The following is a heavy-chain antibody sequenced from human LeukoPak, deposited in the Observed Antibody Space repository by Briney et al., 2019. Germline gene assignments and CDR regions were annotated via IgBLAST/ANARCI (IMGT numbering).Heavy chain of an antibody. CDR2: IIPIFGTA. D-gene: IGHD6-6*01. CDR1: GGTFSSYA. Sequence: SVKVYCKASGGTFSSYAISWVRQAPGQGLEWMGGIIPIFGTANYAQKFQGRVTITADESTSTAYMELSSLRSEDTAVYYCARDFGYSSSTYFDYWGQGTLVTVSS. V-gene: IGHV1-69*01. J-gene: IGHJ4*02. CDR3: ARDFGYSSSTYFDY.